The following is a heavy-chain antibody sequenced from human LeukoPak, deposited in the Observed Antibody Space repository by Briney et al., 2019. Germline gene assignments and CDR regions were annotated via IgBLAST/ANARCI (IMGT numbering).Heavy chain of an antibody. CDR1: GFTFSSYS. CDR2: ISRTSHTI. J-gene: IGHJ4*02. CDR3: ARSTYYYDSSGYLYPSFFDY. Sequence: PGGSLRLSCGASGFTFSSYSMNWVRQAPGKGLEWVSYISRTSHTIYYADSVKGRFTISRDNAKNSLYLQMNSLRDEDTAVYYCARSTYYYDSSGYLYPSFFDYWGQGNLVTVSS. V-gene: IGHV3-48*02. D-gene: IGHD3-22*01.